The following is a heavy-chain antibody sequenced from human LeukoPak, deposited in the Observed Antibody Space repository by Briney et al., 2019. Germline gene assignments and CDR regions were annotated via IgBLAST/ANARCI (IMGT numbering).Heavy chain of an antibody. J-gene: IGHJ4*02. CDR2: ISSSSSYI. CDR1: GFTFSSYS. D-gene: IGHD6-19*01. Sequence: GGSLRLSCAASGFTFSSYSMNWVRQAPGKGLEWVSSISSSSSYIYYADSVKGRFTISRDNAKNSLYLQMNSLRAEDTAVYYCASLGSGWYWALPFDYWGQGTLVTVSS. V-gene: IGHV3-21*01. CDR3: ASLGSGWYWALPFDY.